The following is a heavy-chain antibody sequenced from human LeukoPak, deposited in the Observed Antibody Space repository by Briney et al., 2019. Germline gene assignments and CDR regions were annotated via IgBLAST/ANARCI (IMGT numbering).Heavy chain of an antibody. J-gene: IGHJ4*02. V-gene: IGHV4-59*01. Sequence: SETLSLTCTVSGGSISNYYWSWIRQPPGKGLEWIRFLYYSGSTNYNPSLKSRVTISVDTSKNQFYLKLRSVSAADTAVYYCARGIGALYYFDYWGQGTLVTVSS. CDR3: ARGIGALYYFDY. CDR1: GGSISNYY. D-gene: IGHD3-3*01. CDR2: LYYSGST.